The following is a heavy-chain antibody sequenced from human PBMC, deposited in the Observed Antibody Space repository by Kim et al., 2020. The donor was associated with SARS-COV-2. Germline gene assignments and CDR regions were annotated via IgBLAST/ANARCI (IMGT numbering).Heavy chain of an antibody. J-gene: IGHJ4*02. CDR2: INNGGNP. D-gene: IGHD6-19*01. Sequence: GGSLRLSCVASGFTFTSRAMSWVRQIPGKGLEWVASINNGGNPYYADSVKGRFTVSRDITMATLYLQMNSLRAEDTALYYCAKDHPSSGWPAFDSCGQGT. CDR3: AKDHPSSGWPAFDS. V-gene: IGHV3-23*01. CDR1: GFTFTSRA.